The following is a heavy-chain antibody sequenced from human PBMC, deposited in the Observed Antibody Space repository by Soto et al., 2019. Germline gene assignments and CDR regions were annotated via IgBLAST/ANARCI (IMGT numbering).Heavy chain of an antibody. CDR3: ARGDNVLVPAAIKSTAMDV. Sequence: QVQLVQSGAEVKKPGASVKVSCKASGYTFTTYDINWVRQATGQGLEWMGWMNPNSGNPGSAQKFQGRVTMTRNTSPSTDYMELRSLRPEATAIYFCARGDNVLVPAAIKSTAMDVWGPGTRVSVSS. D-gene: IGHD2-2*02. CDR1: GYTFTTYD. CDR2: MNPNSGNP. V-gene: IGHV1-8*01. J-gene: IGHJ6*02.